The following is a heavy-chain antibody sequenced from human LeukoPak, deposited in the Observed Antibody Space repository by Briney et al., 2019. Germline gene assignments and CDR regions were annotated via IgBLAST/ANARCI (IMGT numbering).Heavy chain of an antibody. CDR3: AKSPDYDFWSGYLDY. Sequence: GGSLRLSCAASGFTFSSYGMHWVRQAPGKGLEWVAVISYDGSNKYYADSVKGRFTISRDNSKNTLYLQMNSLRAEDTAVYYCAKSPDYDFWSGYLDYWGQGTLVTVSS. CDR2: ISYDGSNK. D-gene: IGHD3-3*01. J-gene: IGHJ4*02. V-gene: IGHV3-30*18. CDR1: GFTFSSYG.